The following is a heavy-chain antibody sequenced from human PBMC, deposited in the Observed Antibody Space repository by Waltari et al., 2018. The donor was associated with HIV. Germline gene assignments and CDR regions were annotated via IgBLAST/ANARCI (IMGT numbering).Heavy chain of an antibody. CDR3: ARYCWGYTWICDAFDI. V-gene: IGHV4-34*01. CDR2: INHGAST. D-gene: IGHD2-2*02. CDR1: GVSFSGYS. Sequence: QVQLQQWGAGLLKTSETLSLTCAVYGVSFSGYSWNWIRQSPGKGLEWIWEINHGASTKYNPSLKSRVTISADTSKNQFSLKLTSVTAADTALYYCARYCWGYTWICDAFDIWGQGTMVIVSS. J-gene: IGHJ3*02.